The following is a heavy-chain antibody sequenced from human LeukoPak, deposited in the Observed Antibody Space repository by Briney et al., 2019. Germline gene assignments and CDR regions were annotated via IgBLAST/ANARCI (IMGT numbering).Heavy chain of an antibody. Sequence: GGSLRLSCAASGFTFDDYAMHWVRQAPGKGLEWVSGISWNSGSIGYADSVKGRFTISRDNAKNSQYLQMNSLRAEDTAVYYCARDYDLLTGYRDWGQGTLVTVSS. CDR1: GFTFDDYA. CDR2: ISWNSGSI. V-gene: IGHV3-9*01. CDR3: ARDYDLLTGYRD. J-gene: IGHJ4*02. D-gene: IGHD3-9*01.